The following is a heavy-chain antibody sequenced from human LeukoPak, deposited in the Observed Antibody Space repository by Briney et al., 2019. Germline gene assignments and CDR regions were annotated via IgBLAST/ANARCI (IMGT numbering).Heavy chain of an antibody. CDR2: MSAYNGNT. CDR3: ARDLYSIAVAGNDAFDI. J-gene: IGHJ3*02. V-gene: IGHV1-18*01. D-gene: IGHD6-19*01. Sequence: ASVKVSCKASGYTFTSYGISWVRQAPGQGLEWMGWMSAYNGNTNSAQKLQGRVTMTTDTSTSTAYMELRSLRSDDSAVYYCARDLYSIAVAGNDAFDIWGQGTMVTVSS. CDR1: GYTFTSYG.